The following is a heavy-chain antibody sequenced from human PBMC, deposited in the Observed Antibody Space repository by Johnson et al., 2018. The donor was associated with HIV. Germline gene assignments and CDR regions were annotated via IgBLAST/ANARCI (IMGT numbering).Heavy chain of an antibody. CDR2: IKQDGSEK. V-gene: IGHV3-7*01. D-gene: IGHD3-22*01. Sequence: VQLVESGGGLVQPGGSLRLSCAASGFTFSSYWMSWVRQATGKGLEWVANIKQDGSEKYYVDSVKGRFTISRDNSKNTLHLQMNSLRAEDTAVYYCAKGTHYSDSSGYWSNDAFDIWGQGTRVTVSS. CDR3: AKGTHYSDSSGYWSNDAFDI. CDR1: GFTFSSYW. J-gene: IGHJ3*02.